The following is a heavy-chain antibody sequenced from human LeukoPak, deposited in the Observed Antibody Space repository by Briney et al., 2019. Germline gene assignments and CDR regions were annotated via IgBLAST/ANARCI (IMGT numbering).Heavy chain of an antibody. CDR1: GFTFSDYY. D-gene: IGHD1-26*01. Sequence: GGSLRLSCAASGFTFSDYYMSWIRQSPGKGLEWLSHIGRSGGDKNYADSVKGRFTISRDNAENSLYLQMSSLRIEDTAIYYCATDIRAVGDSRYFDYWGQGVLVTVSS. J-gene: IGHJ4*02. V-gene: IGHV3-11*01. CDR2: IGRSGGDK. CDR3: ATDIRAVGDSRYFDY.